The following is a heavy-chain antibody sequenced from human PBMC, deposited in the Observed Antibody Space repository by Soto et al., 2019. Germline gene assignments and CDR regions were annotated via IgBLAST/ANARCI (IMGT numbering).Heavy chain of an antibody. Sequence: QITLKESGPTLVKPTQTLTLTCTFSGFSLSTSGVGVGWIRQPPGKALEWLALIYWDDDKRYSPSLKSRLTITKDTSKNQVVLTMTNMDPVDTATYYCAHFPQWLAHAGGDYFDYWGQGTLVTVSS. V-gene: IGHV2-5*02. D-gene: IGHD6-19*01. CDR3: AHFPQWLAHAGGDYFDY. CDR1: GFSLSTSGVG. CDR2: IYWDDDK. J-gene: IGHJ4*02.